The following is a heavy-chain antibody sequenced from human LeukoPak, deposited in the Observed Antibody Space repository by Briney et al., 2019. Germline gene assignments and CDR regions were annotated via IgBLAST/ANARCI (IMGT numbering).Heavy chain of an antibody. CDR2: IYTSGST. Sequence: SETLSLTCTVSGGSISSYYWSWIRQSAGKGLEWIGRIYTSGSTDYNPSLKSRVTMSVDTSKSQFSLKLSSVTAADTAMYYCARNGGSGTYYDGSFDYWGQGTLVTVSS. D-gene: IGHD1-26*01. CDR3: ARNGGSGTYYDGSFDY. V-gene: IGHV4-4*07. CDR1: GGSISSYY. J-gene: IGHJ4*02.